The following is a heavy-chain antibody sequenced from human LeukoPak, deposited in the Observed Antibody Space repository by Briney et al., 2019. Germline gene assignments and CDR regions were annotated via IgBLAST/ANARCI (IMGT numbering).Heavy chain of an antibody. J-gene: IGHJ4*02. CDR2: ISGSGNTI. CDR3: VRDPRRGVAAAGRFDY. V-gene: IGHV3-11*01. D-gene: IGHD6-13*01. Sequence: PGGSLRLSCAASGFTFSDYFMSWIRQAPGNGLEWVSYISGSGNTIYSADSMKGRFTISRDNAKNSLYLQLNSLRAEDTAVYYCVRDPRRGVAAAGRFDYWGQGTLVTVSS. CDR1: GFTFSDYF.